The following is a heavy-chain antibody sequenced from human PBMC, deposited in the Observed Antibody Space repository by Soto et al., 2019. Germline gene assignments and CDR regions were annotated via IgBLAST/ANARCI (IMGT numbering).Heavy chain of an antibody. Sequence: GGSLRLSCAASGFTFSSYGMHWVRQAPGKGLEWVAVISYDGSNKYYADSVKGRFTISRDNSKNTLYLQMNSLRAEDTAVYYCAKEQSSSGYYYVYYYYGMDVWGQGTTVTVSS. CDR1: GFTFSSYG. D-gene: IGHD3-22*01. CDR2: ISYDGSNK. V-gene: IGHV3-30*18. CDR3: AKEQSSSGYYYVYYYYGMDV. J-gene: IGHJ6*02.